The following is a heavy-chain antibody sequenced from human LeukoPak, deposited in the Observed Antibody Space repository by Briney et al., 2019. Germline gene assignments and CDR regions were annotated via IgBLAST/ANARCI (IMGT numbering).Heavy chain of an antibody. J-gene: IGHJ4*02. V-gene: IGHV4-38-2*02. CDR2: IYHSGST. CDR1: GYSISSGYY. Sequence: SETLSLTCTVSGYSISSGYYWGWIRQPPGKGLEWIGSIYHSGSTYYNPSLKSRVTISVDTSKNQFSLKLSSVTAADTAVYYCARGGGRDGYYWDYWGQGILVTVSS. CDR3: ARGGGRDGYYWDY. D-gene: IGHD5-24*01.